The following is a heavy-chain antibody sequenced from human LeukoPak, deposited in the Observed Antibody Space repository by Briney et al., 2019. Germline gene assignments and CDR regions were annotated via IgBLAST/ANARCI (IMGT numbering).Heavy chain of an antibody. CDR2: IGSSVSTR. V-gene: IGHV3-48*01. Sequence: GGSLRLSCAVSGFTFSNYNMNWVRRAPGKGLEWVSYIGSSVSTRYYADSVKGRFTISRDDGKHSLYLQMNSLRAEDTAVYYCAREGSDFWSGYSKGYFDYWGQGTLVTVSS. CDR1: GFTFSNYN. J-gene: IGHJ4*02. D-gene: IGHD3-3*01. CDR3: AREGSDFWSGYSKGYFDY.